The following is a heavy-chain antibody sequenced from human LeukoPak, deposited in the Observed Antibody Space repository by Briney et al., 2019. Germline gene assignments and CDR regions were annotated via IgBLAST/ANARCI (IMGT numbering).Heavy chain of an antibody. V-gene: IGHV3-21*01. J-gene: IGHJ4*02. CDR2: ISSSSSYI. Sequence: GGSLRLSCAASGFTFSSYSMNWVRQAPGKGLEWVSSISSSSSYIYYADSVEGRFTISRDNAKNSLYLQMNSLRAEDTAVYYCARQSGYDPAGPPFFDYWGQGTLVTVSS. CDR3: ARQSGYDPAGPPFFDY. D-gene: IGHD5-12*01. CDR1: GFTFSSYS.